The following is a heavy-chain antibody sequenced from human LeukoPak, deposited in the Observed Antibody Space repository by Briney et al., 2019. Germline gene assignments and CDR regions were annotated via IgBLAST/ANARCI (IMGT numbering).Heavy chain of an antibody. J-gene: IGHJ3*02. V-gene: IGHV4-31*03. D-gene: IGHD3-3*01. CDR1: GGSISSGDYY. Sequence: SETLSLTCTVSGGSISSGDYYWSWIRQHPGKGLEWIGYIYYSGSTYYNPSLKSRVTISVDTSKNQFSLKLSSVTAADTAVYYCAKLWSGYYSYPRRAFDIWGQGTMVTVSS. CDR3: AKLWSGYYSYPRRAFDI. CDR2: IYYSGST.